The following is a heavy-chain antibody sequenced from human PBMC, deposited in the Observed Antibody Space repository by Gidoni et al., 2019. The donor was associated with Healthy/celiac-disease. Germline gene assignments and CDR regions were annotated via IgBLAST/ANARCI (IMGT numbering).Heavy chain of an antibody. CDR3: ARGGDEHDILTGYSPLDY. CDR1: GFPFSSYS. Sequence: EVQLVESGGGLVQPGGSLRLSCAASGFPFSSYSMNWVRQAPGKGLEWVSYISSSSSTIYYADSVKGRFTISRDNAKNSLYLQMNSLRDEDTAVYYCARGGDEHDILTGYSPLDYWGQGTLVTVSS. CDR2: ISSSSSTI. D-gene: IGHD3-9*01. J-gene: IGHJ4*02. V-gene: IGHV3-48*02.